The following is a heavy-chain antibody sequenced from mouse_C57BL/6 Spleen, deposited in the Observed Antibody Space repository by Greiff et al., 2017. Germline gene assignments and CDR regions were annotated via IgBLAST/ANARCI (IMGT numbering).Heavy chain of an antibody. Sequence: QVQLQQPGAELVKPGASVKLSCKASGYTFTSYWMHWVKQRPGRGLEWIGRIDPNSGGTKYNEKFKSKATLTVDKPSSTAYMQLSSLTSEDSAVYECAEGVTTGGSYWYFDVWGTGTTVTVSS. CDR1: GYTFTSYW. CDR3: AEGVTTGGSYWYFDV. J-gene: IGHJ1*03. CDR2: IDPNSGGT. V-gene: IGHV1-72*01. D-gene: IGHD2-2*01.